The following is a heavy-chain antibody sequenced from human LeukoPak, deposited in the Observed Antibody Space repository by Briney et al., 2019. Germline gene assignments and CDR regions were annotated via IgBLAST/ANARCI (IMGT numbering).Heavy chain of an antibody. CDR3: ARAGENTNYYDSSGYFQDCFDY. V-gene: IGHV1-2*02. CDR1: GYTFTGYY. Sequence: ASVKVSCKASGYTFTGYYMHWVRQAPGQGLEWMGWINPNSGGTNYAQKFQGRVTMTRDTSISTAYMELSRLRSDDTAVYYCARAGENTNYYDSSGYFQDCFDYWGQGTLVTVSS. D-gene: IGHD3-22*01. CDR2: INPNSGGT. J-gene: IGHJ4*02.